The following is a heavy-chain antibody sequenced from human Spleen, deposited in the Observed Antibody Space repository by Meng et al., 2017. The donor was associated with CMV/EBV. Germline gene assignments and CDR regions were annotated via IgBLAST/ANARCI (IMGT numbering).Heavy chain of an antibody. V-gene: IGHV4-4*07. CDR1: GGSISSYY. CDR3: ARGDYYGSGSYRRYFDY. Sequence: QVQLQESGPGLLKPSETLSLTCTGSGGSISSYYWSWIRQPAGKGLEWIGRIYTSGSTNYNPSLKSRVTISVDTSKNQFSLKLSSVTAADTAVYYCARGDYYGSGSYRRYFDYWGQGTLVTVSS. CDR2: IYTSGST. J-gene: IGHJ4*02. D-gene: IGHD3-10*01.